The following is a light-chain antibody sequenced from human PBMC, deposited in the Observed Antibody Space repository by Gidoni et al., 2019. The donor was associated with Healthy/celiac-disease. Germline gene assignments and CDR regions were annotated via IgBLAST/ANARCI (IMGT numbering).Light chain of an antibody. CDR2: GAS. V-gene: IGKV3-20*01. CDR3: QQYGSSPWT. Sequence: VLTQSPGTLSLSPGERATLSCRASQSVSSSYLAWYQQKPGQAPRLLIYGASTRATGIPDRVSGSGSGTDFTFTISSLEPEDFAVYYCQQYGSSPWTFGQGTKVEIK. J-gene: IGKJ1*01. CDR1: QSVSSSY.